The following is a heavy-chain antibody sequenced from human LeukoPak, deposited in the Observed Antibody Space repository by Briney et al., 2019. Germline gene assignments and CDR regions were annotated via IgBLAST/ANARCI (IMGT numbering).Heavy chain of an antibody. D-gene: IGHD1-26*01. V-gene: IGHV1-24*01. CDR1: GCTLTELS. J-gene: IGHJ4*02. CDR2: FDPEDGET. CDR3: ATDRRGLGATDY. Sequence: ASVKVSCKVSGCTLTELSMHWVRQAPGKGLEWMGGFDPEDGETIYAQKFQGRVTMTEDTSTDTAYMELSSLRSEDTAVYYCATDRRGLGATDYWGQGTLVTVSS.